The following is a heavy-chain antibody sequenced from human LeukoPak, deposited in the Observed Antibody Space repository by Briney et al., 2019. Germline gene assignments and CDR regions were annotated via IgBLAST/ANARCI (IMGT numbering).Heavy chain of an antibody. CDR1: GFTFSDYY. D-gene: IGHD3-22*01. CDR2: ISSSGSTI. V-gene: IGHV3-11*04. J-gene: IGHJ1*01. Sequence: GGSLRLSCAASGFTFSDYYVSWIRQAPGKGLEWVSYISSSGSTIYYADSVKGRFTISRDNAKNSLYLQMNSLRAEDTAVFYCASGGNYYDNSGYLFQYWGQGTLVTVSS. CDR3: ASGGNYYDNSGYLFQY.